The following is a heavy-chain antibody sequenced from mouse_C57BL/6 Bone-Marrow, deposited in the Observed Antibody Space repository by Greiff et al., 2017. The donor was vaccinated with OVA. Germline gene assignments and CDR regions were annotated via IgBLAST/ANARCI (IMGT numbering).Heavy chain of an antibody. CDR1: GFTFSSYA. CDR3: ARRLRRGGFAY. J-gene: IGHJ3*01. D-gene: IGHD2-4*01. Sequence: DVHLVESGGGLVKPGGSLKLSCAASGFTFSSYAMSWVRQTPEKRLEWVATISAGGSYIYYPDNVKGRFTFSSDNAKNNLYLQMSQLKAEDTAMYYYARRLRRGGFAYWGQGTLVTVAA. CDR2: ISAGGSYI. V-gene: IGHV5-4*01.